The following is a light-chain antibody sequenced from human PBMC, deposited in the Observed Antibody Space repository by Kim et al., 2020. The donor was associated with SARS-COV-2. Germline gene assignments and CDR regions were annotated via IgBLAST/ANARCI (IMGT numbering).Light chain of an antibody. Sequence: VAYGQKVRITCQGDSLRSDYATWYQQKPGQAPILVIYGKNNRPSGSPDRFSGSSSGNTASLTITGTQAGHEADYYWNSRDSNDNVVFGGGTQLTV. V-gene: IGLV3-19*01. CDR1: SLRSDY. CDR3: NSRDSNDNVV. CDR2: GKN. J-gene: IGLJ2*01.